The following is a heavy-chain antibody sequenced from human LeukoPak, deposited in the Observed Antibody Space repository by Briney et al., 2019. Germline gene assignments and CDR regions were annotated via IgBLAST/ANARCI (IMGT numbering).Heavy chain of an antibody. V-gene: IGHV3-23*01. CDR2: ISGFNT. Sequence: PGGSLRLSCAASGFPFSSYAMTWVRQAPGKGPEWVSGISGFNTYYADSVKGRFTISRDNSKNTLYLQMNSLRAEDTAVYYCATTDYWGQGTLVTVSS. J-gene: IGHJ4*02. CDR3: ATTDY. CDR1: GFPFSSYA.